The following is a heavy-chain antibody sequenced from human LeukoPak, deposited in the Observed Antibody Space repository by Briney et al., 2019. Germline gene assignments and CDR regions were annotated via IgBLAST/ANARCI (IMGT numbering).Heavy chain of an antibody. V-gene: IGHV3-48*02. J-gene: IGHJ4*02. CDR1: GFTFRSSS. CDR2: INSGSDTI. CDR3: ARDSAPITMVVEVPAGFDY. D-gene: IGHD3-22*01. Sequence: GGSLRLSCEASGFTFRSSSMNWVRQAPGRGLEWISYINSGSDTIYYADSVKGRFTISRDNAKNSLYLQMDSLRDDDTAMYYCARDSAPITMVVEVPAGFDYWGQGTQVTVSS.